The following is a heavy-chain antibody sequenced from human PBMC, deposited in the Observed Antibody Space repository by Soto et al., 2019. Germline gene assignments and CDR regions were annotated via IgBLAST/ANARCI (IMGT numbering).Heavy chain of an antibody. V-gene: IGHV3-23*01. CDR3: AKDGVYILTGYDY. CDR2: ISGSGGST. D-gene: IGHD3-9*01. J-gene: IGHJ4*02. CDR1: GFTFSSYA. Sequence: GGSLRLSCAASGFTFSSYAMSWVRQAPGKGLEWVSAISGSGGSTYYADSVKGRFTISRDNSKNTLYLQMNSLRAEDTAVDSCAKDGVYILTGYDYWGQGTLVTVSS.